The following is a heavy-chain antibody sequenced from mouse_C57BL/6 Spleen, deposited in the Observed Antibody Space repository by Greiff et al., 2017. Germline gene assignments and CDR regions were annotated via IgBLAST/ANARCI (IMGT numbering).Heavy chain of an antibody. CDR2: ISSGGDYI. CDR1: GFTFSSYA. V-gene: IGHV5-9-1*02. CDR3: TRDLYYGNYDWYFDV. Sequence: VQLKESGEGLVKPGGSLKLSCAASGFTFSSYAMSWVRQTPEKRLEWVAYISSGGDYIYYADTVKGRFTISRDNARNTLYLQMSSLKSEDTAMYYCTRDLYYGNYDWYFDVWGTGTTVTVSS. D-gene: IGHD2-1*01. J-gene: IGHJ1*03.